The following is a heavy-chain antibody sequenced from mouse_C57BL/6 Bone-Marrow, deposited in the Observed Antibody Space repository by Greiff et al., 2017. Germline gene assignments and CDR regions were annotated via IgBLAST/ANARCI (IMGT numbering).Heavy chain of an antibody. CDR1: GFTFSSYG. CDR3: ARQHYYGSSYYFDY. CDR2: ISSGGSYT. D-gene: IGHD1-1*01. Sequence: EVQRVESGGDLVKPGGSLKLSCAASGFTFSSYGMSWVRQTPDKRLEWVATISSGGSYTYYPDSVKGRFTISRDNAKNTLYLQMSSLKSEDTAMYYCARQHYYGSSYYFDYWGQGTTLTVSS. J-gene: IGHJ2*01. V-gene: IGHV5-6*01.